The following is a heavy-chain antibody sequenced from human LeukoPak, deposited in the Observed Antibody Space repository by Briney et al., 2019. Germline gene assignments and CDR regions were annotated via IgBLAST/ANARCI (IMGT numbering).Heavy chain of an antibody. V-gene: IGHV3-30*02. CDR1: RFTFSSYG. CDR3: AKDRGPYDSRPGGPFDY. J-gene: IGHJ4*02. CDR2: IRYDGSNK. D-gene: IGHD3-22*01. Sequence: GGSLRLSCAASRFTFSSYGMHWVRQAPGKGLEWVAFIRYDGSNKYYADSVKGRFTISRDNSKNTLYLQMNSLRAEDTAVYYCAKDRGPYDSRPGGPFDYWGQGTLVTVSS.